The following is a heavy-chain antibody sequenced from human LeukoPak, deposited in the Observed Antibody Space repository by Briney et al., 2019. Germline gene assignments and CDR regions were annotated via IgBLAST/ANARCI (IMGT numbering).Heavy chain of an antibody. CDR1: GGSFSGYY. Sequence: SETLSLTCAVYGGSFSGYYWSWIRQPPGKGLEWIGYIYYSGSTYYNPSLKSRVTISVDTSKNQFSLKLSSVTAADTAVYYCARGRDYGGNAAFDYWGQGTLVTVTS. J-gene: IGHJ4*02. CDR3: ARGRDYGGNAAFDY. V-gene: IGHV4-34*09. CDR2: IYYSGST. D-gene: IGHD4-23*01.